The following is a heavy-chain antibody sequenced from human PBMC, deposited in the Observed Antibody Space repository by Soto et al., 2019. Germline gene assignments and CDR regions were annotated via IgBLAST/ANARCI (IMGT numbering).Heavy chain of an antibody. Sequence: QVQLQESGPGLVKPSETLSLTCTVSGGSISSYYWSWIRQPPGKALEWIGYIYYSGSTTYNPSLKSRVPISGDTSKNLFSLKLSSVTEADTAVYYCARAWSRVFDYWGQGTLVTVSS. J-gene: IGHJ4*02. CDR3: ARAWSRVFDY. V-gene: IGHV4-59*01. CDR1: GGSISSYY. CDR2: IYYSGST. D-gene: IGHD3-3*01.